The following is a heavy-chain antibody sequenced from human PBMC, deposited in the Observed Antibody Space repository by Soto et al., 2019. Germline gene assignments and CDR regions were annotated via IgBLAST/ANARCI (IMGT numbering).Heavy chain of an antibody. V-gene: IGHV3-11*01. D-gene: IGHD3-3*01. Sequence: QVQLVVSGGGLVKPGGSLRISCAASGFTFSDYYISWIRQAPGKGLEWVSYISSSGSIIYYADSVKGRFTISRDNAKNSLYLQMNSLRAEDTAVYYCAKGRYDFWSPYYFDSWGQGTLVTVSS. CDR1: GFTFSDYY. CDR2: ISSSGSII. J-gene: IGHJ4*02. CDR3: AKGRYDFWSPYYFDS.